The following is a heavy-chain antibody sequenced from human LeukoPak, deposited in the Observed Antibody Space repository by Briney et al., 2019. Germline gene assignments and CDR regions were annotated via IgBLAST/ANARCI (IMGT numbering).Heavy chain of an antibody. D-gene: IGHD3-10*01. CDR3: ARISGLGYYYGSGNYYAFDY. Sequence: SETLSLTCAVYGGSFSGYYWSWIRQPPGKGLEWIGEINHSGSTNYNPSLKSRVTISVDTSKSQFSLKLSSVTAADTAVYYCARISGLGYYYGSGNYYAFDYWGQGTLVTVSS. V-gene: IGHV4-34*01. CDR1: GGSFSGYY. J-gene: IGHJ4*02. CDR2: INHSGST.